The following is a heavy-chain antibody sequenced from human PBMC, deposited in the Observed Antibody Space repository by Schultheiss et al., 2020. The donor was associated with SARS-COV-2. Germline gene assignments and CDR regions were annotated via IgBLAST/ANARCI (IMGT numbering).Heavy chain of an antibody. Sequence: SETLSLTCTVSGGSISSGGYSWSWIRQPPGKGLEWIGYIYHSGSTYYNPSLKSRVTISVDTSKNQFSLKLSSVTAADTAVYYCARERLRSWGIDAFDIWGQGTMVTVSS. V-gene: IGHV4-30-2*05. D-gene: IGHD3-16*01. CDR3: ARERLRSWGIDAFDI. J-gene: IGHJ3*02. CDR2: IYHSGST. CDR1: GGSISSGGYS.